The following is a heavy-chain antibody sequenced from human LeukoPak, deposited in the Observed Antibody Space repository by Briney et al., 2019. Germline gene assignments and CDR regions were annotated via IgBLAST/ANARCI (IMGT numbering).Heavy chain of an antibody. Sequence: AGGSLRLSCAASGFTFSSYAMSWVRQAPGKGLEWVSAISGSGGSTYYADSVKGRFTISRDNSKNTLYLQMNSLRAEDTAVYYCAKDAARYYDSSGYRREDRWGQGTLVTVSS. CDR3: AKDAARYYDSSGYRREDR. D-gene: IGHD3-22*01. CDR1: GFTFSSYA. J-gene: IGHJ5*02. CDR2: ISGSGGST. V-gene: IGHV3-23*01.